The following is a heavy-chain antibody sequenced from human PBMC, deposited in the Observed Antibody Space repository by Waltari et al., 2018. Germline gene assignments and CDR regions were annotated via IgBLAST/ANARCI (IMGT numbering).Heavy chain of an antibody. CDR3: ARQSYYDESGHD. CDR1: GGSIRRSGSY. Sequence: QLELQESGPGLVKPSETLPLTCSVAGGSIRRSGSYWVWLRQPPGKGLEGIGSIYYSGTTYYNPSLNSRVTISVDTSKNQFSLKLTSVTAADTAMYFCARQSYYDESGHDWGQGTLVTVSS. V-gene: IGHV4-39*01. J-gene: IGHJ4*02. D-gene: IGHD3-22*01. CDR2: IYYSGTT.